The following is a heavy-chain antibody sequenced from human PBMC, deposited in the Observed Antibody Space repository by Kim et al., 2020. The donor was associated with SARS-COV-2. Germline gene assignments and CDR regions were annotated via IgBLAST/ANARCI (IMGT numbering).Heavy chain of an antibody. Sequence: SETLSLTCSASGDSISTTGHYWGWIRQPPGKGLEWIGSVYYSGSTYYNPSLKSRVTISVDTSKNQFSLRLRSVTAADTAVYHCVSNGHYSGTFYWFDPWG. CDR3: VSNGHYSGTFYWFDP. CDR2: VYYSGST. V-gene: IGHV4-39*01. CDR1: GDSISTTGHY. J-gene: IGHJ5*02. D-gene: IGHD1-26*01.